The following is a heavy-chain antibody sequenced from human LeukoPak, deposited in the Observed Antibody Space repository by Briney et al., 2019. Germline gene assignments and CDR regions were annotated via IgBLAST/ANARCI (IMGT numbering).Heavy chain of an antibody. CDR3: ATLKRGSIYGYFDF. J-gene: IGHJ4*01. D-gene: IGHD5-18*01. CDR1: GGSITSHY. CDR2: VLDSVRT. V-gene: IGHV4-59*11. Sequence: SGTLSLTCTVSGGSITSHYWSWLRHPPGKGLEWLAYVLDSVRTKDNPSLQRRLTLSADTSKNQFSLRLSSVTAADTAVYYCATLKRGSIYGYFDFWGQGSKVTVSS.